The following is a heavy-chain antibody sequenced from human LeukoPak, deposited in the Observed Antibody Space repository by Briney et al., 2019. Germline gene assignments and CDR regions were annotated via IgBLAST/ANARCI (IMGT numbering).Heavy chain of an antibody. J-gene: IGHJ6*02. D-gene: IGHD5-12*01. V-gene: IGHV1-3*01. CDR1: GGTFSSYA. Sequence: WASVKVSCKASGGTFSSYAISWVRQAPGQRLEWMGWINAGNGNTKYSQKFQGRVTITRDTSASTAYMELSSLRSEDTAVYYCARTTIHYYYGMDVWGQGTTVTVSS. CDR2: INAGNGNT. CDR3: ARTTIHYYYGMDV.